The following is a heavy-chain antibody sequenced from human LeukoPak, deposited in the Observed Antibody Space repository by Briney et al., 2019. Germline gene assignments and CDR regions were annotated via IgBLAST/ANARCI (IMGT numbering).Heavy chain of an antibody. V-gene: IGHV1-2*02. CDR3: ARDVDFQDAFDI. J-gene: IGHJ3*02. D-gene: IGHD3-3*01. CDR1: GYTFTGYY. CDR2: INPNSGGT. Sequence: GASVKVSCKASGYTFTGYYIHWVRQAPGQGLEWMGWINPNSGGTNYAQKFQGRVTMTRDTSISTAYMELSRLRSDDTAVYYCARDVDFQDAFDIWGQGTMVTVSS.